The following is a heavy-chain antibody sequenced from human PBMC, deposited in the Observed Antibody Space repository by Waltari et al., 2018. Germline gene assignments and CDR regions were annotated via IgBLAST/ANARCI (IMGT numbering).Heavy chain of an antibody. J-gene: IGHJ3*02. Sequence: QVQLVQSGAEVKKPGASVKVSCKASGYTFTGYYIHWVRQAPGQGPEWMGWINPNSGGTKYAQKFQGRVTMTRETSISTAYMELSRLRPDDTAVYYCAKGEGRSRNRDNAFDIWGQGTLVTVSS. CDR2: INPNSGGT. V-gene: IGHV1-2*02. CDR1: GYTFTGYY. CDR3: AKGEGRSRNRDNAFDI. D-gene: IGHD1-1*01.